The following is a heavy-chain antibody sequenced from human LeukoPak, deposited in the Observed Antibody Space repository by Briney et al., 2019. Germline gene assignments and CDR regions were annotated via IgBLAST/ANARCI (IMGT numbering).Heavy chain of an antibody. Sequence: PGGSLRLSCAASGFTFSSYSMNWVRQAPGKGLEWVSSISSSSSYIYYADSVKGRFTISRDNAKNSLYLQMNSRRAEDTAVYYCARIGDYYNGRDVGGQGPRATVP. CDR3: ARIGDYYNGRDV. D-gene: IGHD3-16*01. J-gene: IGHJ6*02. CDR2: ISSSSSYI. V-gene: IGHV3-21*01. CDR1: GFTFSSYS.